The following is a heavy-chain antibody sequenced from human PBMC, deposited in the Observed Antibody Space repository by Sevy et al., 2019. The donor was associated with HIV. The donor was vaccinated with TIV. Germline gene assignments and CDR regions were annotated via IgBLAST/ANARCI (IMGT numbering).Heavy chain of an antibody. CDR1: GFSFSTYW. V-gene: IGHV3-7*01. Sequence: GGSLRLSCAASGFSFSTYWMHWVCQAPGKGLEWVANIKQDESEKYYVTSVKGRFTISRDNAKNSVYLEMNSLRPEDTAIYYCAKGNSGSFDYWGQGTLVIVSS. J-gene: IGHJ4*02. CDR2: IKQDESEK. D-gene: IGHD3-22*01. CDR3: AKGNSGSFDY.